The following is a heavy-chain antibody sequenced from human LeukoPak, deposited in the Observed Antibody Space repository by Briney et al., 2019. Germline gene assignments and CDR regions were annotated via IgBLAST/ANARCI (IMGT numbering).Heavy chain of an antibody. CDR2: IVVGSGNT. D-gene: IGHD2-21*02. CDR1: GFTFTSSA. CDR3: AADRYCGGDCLPHGMDV. Sequence: SVKVSCKASGFTFTSSAVQWVRQARGQRLEWIGWIVVGSGNTNYAQKFQERVTITRDMSTSTAYMELSSLRSEDTAVYYCAADRYCGGDCLPHGMDVWGQGTTVTVS. J-gene: IGHJ6*02. V-gene: IGHV1-58*01.